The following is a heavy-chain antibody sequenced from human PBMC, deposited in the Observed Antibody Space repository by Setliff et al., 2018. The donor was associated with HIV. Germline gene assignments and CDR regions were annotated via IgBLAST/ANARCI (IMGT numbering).Heavy chain of an antibody. CDR1: GFTFGDYA. J-gene: IGHJ3*02. Sequence: GGSLRLSCTASGFTFGDYAMSWVRQAPGKGLEWVGFIRSKAYGGTTEYAASVKGRFTISRDNSKNTMFLRMNSLRVEDTAIYYCAKMHTAMDPDTFDIWGQGTMVTVSS. D-gene: IGHD5-18*01. CDR2: IRSKAYGGTT. CDR3: AKMHTAMDPDTFDI. V-gene: IGHV3-49*04.